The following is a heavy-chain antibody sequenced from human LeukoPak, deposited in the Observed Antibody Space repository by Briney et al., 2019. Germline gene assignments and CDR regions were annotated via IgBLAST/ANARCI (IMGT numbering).Heavy chain of an antibody. CDR1: GFTFSSFS. D-gene: IGHD6-13*01. V-gene: IGHV3-21*04. CDR2: ISSGSSYV. Sequence: GGSLRLSCAAPGFTFSSFSMNWVRQAPGKGLEWVSSISSGSSYVYYADSVKGRFTISRDNAKNSLYLQMNSLRAEDTAVYYCARDSGWWRFDFWGQGTLVTVSS. CDR3: ARDSGWWRFDF. J-gene: IGHJ4*02.